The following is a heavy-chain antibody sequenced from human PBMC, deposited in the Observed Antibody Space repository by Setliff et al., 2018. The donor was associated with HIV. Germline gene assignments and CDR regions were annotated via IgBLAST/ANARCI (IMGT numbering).Heavy chain of an antibody. CDR2: VDPEDGET. D-gene: IGHD3-22*01. CDR3: ATDYSPYYYDSSGYPNDAFDI. J-gene: IGHJ3*02. Sequence: ASVKVSCKVSGYTFADYYMHWVQQAPGKGLEWMGLVDPEDGETIYAEKFQGRVTITADTSTDTAYMELSSLRSEDTAVYYCATDYSPYYYDSSGYPNDAFDIWGQGTMVTVSS. V-gene: IGHV1-69-2*01. CDR1: GYTFADYY.